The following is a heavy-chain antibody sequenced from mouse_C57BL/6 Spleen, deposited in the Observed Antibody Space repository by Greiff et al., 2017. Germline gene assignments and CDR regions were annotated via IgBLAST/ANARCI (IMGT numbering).Heavy chain of an antibody. CDR3: ARSAPGGAMDY. CDR2: IYPRSGNT. CDR1: GYTFTSYG. V-gene: IGHV1-81*01. Sequence: LQESGAELARPGASVKLSCKASGYTFTSYGISWVKQRTGQGLEWIGEIYPRSGNTYYNAKFKGKATLTADKSSSPAYMELRSLTSEDSAYYFCARSAPGGAMDYWGQGTSVTVSS. J-gene: IGHJ4*01.